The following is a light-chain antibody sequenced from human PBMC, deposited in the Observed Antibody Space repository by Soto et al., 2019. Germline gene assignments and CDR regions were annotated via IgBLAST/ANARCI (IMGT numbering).Light chain of an antibody. V-gene: IGLV2-14*01. CDR1: SSDVGGYNY. J-gene: IGLJ3*02. Sequence: QPASVSGSPGQSITISCTGTSSDVGGYNYVSWFQHHPGKAPKLMIYEVSHRPSGVSNRFSGSKSGNTASLTISGLQAEDEADYYCSSYTSSSTWVFGGGTKVTVL. CDR3: SSYTSSSTWV. CDR2: EVS.